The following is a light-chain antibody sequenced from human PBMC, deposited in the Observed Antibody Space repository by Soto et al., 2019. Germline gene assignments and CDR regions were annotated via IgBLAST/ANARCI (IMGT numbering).Light chain of an antibody. V-gene: IGLV2-14*01. CDR2: DVN. Sequence: QSALTQPASVSGSPGQSITISCTGSSSDVGGYDFVSWYQRHPGKAPKLIIYDVNNRPSGLSDRFSGSKSGNTASLTISGLQTEDEADYYCASYTATHTRVFGTGTKVT. CDR1: SSDVGGYDF. CDR3: ASYTATHTRV. J-gene: IGLJ1*01.